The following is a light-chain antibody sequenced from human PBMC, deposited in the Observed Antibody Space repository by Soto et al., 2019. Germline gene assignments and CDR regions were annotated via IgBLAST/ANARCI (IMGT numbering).Light chain of an antibody. CDR3: SSYTSSSMSYV. Sequence: QSALTQPASVSGSPGQSITISCTGTSSDVGGYNYVSWYQQHPGKAPKLMIYDVSNRPSGVSNRFSGSKSDNTDSLTISGLKAEDESDYYCSSYTSSSMSYVFGTGTKLTVL. CDR2: DVS. V-gene: IGLV2-14*01. J-gene: IGLJ1*01. CDR1: SSDVGGYNY.